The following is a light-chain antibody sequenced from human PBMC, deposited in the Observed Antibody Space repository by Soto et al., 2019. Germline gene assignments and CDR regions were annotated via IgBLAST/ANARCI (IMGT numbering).Light chain of an antibody. CDR3: SSYTSSSTV. V-gene: IGLV2-14*01. CDR2: EVS. Sequence: QSALTQPASVSGSPGQSITISCTGTSRDVGDYNYVAWYQQHPGKAPKLMIYEVSNRPSGVSNRFSGSKSGNTASLTISGLQAGDEADYYCSSYTSSSTVFGGGTKLTVL. J-gene: IGLJ2*01. CDR1: SRDVGDYNY.